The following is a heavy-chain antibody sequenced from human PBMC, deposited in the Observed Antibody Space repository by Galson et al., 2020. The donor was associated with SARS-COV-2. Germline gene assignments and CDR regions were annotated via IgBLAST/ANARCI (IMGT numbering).Heavy chain of an antibody. J-gene: IGHJ5*01. D-gene: IGHD1-26*01. CDR3: GRGRKPRSGSFADSYCGSGVDSPIGFYV. V-gene: IGHV3-13*05. Sequence: GESLKISCVASGFTFNNYDMHWVRQVAGKGLEWVSGIGTAGDPYYPDSVKGRFIISRENDRNSIYLQMKTLRAGDTAVYYCGRGRKPRSGSFADSYCGSGVDSPIGFYVWGHGTLVSVSS. CDR1: GFTFNNYD. CDR2: IGTAGDP.